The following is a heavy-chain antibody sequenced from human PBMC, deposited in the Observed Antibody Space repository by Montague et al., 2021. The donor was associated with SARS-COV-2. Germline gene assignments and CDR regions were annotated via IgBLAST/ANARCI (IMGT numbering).Heavy chain of an antibody. CDR1: GGSISSGSYY. Sequence: TLSLTCTVSGGSISSGSYYWSWIRQPAGKGLEWIGRIYTSGSTNYNPSLKSRVTISVDTSKNQFSLKLSSVTAADTAVYYCAREKVGTIFGGVIIPNNWFDPWGQGTLVTGSA. D-gene: IGHD3-3*01. V-gene: IGHV4-61*02. CDR2: IYTSGST. CDR3: AREKVGTIFGGVIIPNNWFDP. J-gene: IGHJ5*02.